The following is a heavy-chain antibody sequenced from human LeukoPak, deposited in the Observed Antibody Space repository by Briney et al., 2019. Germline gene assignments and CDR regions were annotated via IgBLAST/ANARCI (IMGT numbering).Heavy chain of an antibody. CDR3: ARDRSYSSSCLNN. J-gene: IGHJ4*02. V-gene: IGHV1-2*02. Sequence: VSVKVSCKASGYTFTGYYMHRVRQAPGQGLEWMGWINPNSGGTNYAQKFQGRVTMTRDTSISTAYMELSRLRSDDTAVYYCARDRSYSSSCLNNWGQGTLVTVSS. CDR1: GYTFTGYY. D-gene: IGHD6-13*01. CDR2: INPNSGGT.